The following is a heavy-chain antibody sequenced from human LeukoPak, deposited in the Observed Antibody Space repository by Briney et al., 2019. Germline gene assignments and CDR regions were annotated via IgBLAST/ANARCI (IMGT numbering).Heavy chain of an antibody. CDR2: ISSSSSYI. Sequence: GGSLRLSCAASGFIFSSYSMNWVRQAPGKGLEWVSSISSSSSYIYYAESVKGRLTISRDNARKSLYLEMNSLRVEDTALYFCARDLEEHCSGGSCSTFDCWGQGTLVTVSS. D-gene: IGHD2-15*01. CDR1: GFIFSSYS. V-gene: IGHV3-21*01. J-gene: IGHJ4*02. CDR3: ARDLEEHCSGGSCSTFDC.